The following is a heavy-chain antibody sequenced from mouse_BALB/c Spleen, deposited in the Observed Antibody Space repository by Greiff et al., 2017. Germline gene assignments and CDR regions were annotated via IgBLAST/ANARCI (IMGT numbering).Heavy chain of an antibody. CDR2: INPSNGRT. J-gene: IGHJ4*01. V-gene: IGHV1S81*02. CDR3: GHSSGYDAMDY. Sequence: VQLQQPGAELVKPGASVKLSCKASGYTFTSYWMHWVKQRPGQGLEWIGEINPSNGRTNYNEKFKSKATLTVDKSSSTAYMQLSSLTSEDSAVYYCGHSSGYDAMDYWGQGTSVTVSS. CDR1: GYTFTSYW. D-gene: IGHD3-1*01.